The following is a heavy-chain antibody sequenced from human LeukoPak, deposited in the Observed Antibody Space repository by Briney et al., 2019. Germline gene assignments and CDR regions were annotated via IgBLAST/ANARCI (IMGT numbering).Heavy chain of an antibody. CDR2: ISGSGGST. Sequence: GGSLRLSCAASGFTFSSYWMSWVRQAPGKGLEWVSAISGSGGSTYYADSVKGRFTISRDNFKNTLDLQMNSLRAEDTATYYCAKMGLNDFWSGYSFGYWGQGTLVTVSS. J-gene: IGHJ4*02. V-gene: IGHV3-23*01. CDR1: GFTFSSYW. CDR3: AKMGLNDFWSGYSFGY. D-gene: IGHD3-3*01.